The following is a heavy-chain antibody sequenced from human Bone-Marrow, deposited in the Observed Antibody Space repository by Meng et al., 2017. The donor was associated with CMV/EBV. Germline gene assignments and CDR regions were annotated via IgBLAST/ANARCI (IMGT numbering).Heavy chain of an antibody. CDR1: GFTFSSYG. Sequence: GESLKISCAASGFTFSSYGMHWVRQAPGKGLEWVAFIRYDGSNKYYADSVKGRFTISRDNSKNTLYLQMNSLRAEDTAVYYCAKDWYYYYGMDVWGQGTTVTVYS. CDR2: IRYDGSNK. CDR3: AKDWYYYYGMDV. J-gene: IGHJ6*02. V-gene: IGHV3-30*02.